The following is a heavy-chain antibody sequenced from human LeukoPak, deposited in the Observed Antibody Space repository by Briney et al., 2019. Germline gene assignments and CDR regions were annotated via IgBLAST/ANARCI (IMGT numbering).Heavy chain of an antibody. J-gene: IGHJ4*02. Sequence: GGSLRLSCAASGFTFSKYWMLWVRQAPGKGLESVSRINTDGTVTTYADSVKGRFTGSRDNADNTMFLQMDSVRDEDTAVYYCATKQWLAPPPDSWGQGTPVTVSS. CDR2: INTDGTVT. CDR3: ATKQWLAPPPDS. CDR1: GFTFSKYW. V-gene: IGHV3-74*01. D-gene: IGHD6-19*01.